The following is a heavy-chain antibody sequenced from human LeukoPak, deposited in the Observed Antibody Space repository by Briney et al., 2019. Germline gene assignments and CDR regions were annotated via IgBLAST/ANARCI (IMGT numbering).Heavy chain of an antibody. J-gene: IGHJ3*02. CDR1: GVSISSYY. V-gene: IGHV4-4*07. Sequence: SETLSLTCTVSGVSISSYYWSWIRQPAGKGLEWIWRIYTSGSTNYNPSLKSRVTISVDKSKNQFSLKLSSVTAADTAVYYCARDPTDTANAFDIWGQGKMVTVSS. D-gene: IGHD5-18*01. CDR2: IYTSGST. CDR3: ARDPTDTANAFDI.